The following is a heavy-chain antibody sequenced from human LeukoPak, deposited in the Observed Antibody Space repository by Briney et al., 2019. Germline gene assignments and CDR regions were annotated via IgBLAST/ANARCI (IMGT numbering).Heavy chain of an antibody. CDR2: VSSDGSST. CDR3: AKAFGGYSQGCFDP. Sequence: GGSLRLSCAASGFTFSSYWMHWVRQAPGKGLVWVSRVSSDGSSTTYAASVKGRFTISRDNAKNTLYLQMNSLRAEDTAVYYCAKAFGGYSQGCFDPWGQGTLVTVSS. V-gene: IGHV3-74*01. J-gene: IGHJ5*02. D-gene: IGHD5-18*01. CDR1: GFTFSSYW.